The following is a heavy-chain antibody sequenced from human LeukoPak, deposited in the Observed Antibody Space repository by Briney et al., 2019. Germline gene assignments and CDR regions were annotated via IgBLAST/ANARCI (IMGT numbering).Heavy chain of an antibody. J-gene: IGHJ4*02. CDR2: ISGGSSTI. Sequence: GGSLRLSCAASGYTFSSYTMHWVRQAPGKGVECGSSISGGSSTIYYADSVKGRFTTSRDNARNSLSLQMNSLRDDDTAVYYCARRDYGSGSFFGIDYWGRGSLVSVCS. V-gene: IGHV3-48*02. D-gene: IGHD3-10*01. CDR1: GYTFSSYT. CDR3: ARRDYGSGSFFGIDY.